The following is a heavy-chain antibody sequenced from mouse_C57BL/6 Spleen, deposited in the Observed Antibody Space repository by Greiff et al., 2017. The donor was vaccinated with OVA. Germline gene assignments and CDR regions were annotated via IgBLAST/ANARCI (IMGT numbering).Heavy chain of an antibody. V-gene: IGHV5-4*01. J-gene: IGHJ3*01. CDR3: ARDRNYSAWFAY. CDR1: GFTFSSYA. CDR2: ISDGGSYT. D-gene: IGHD2-12*01. Sequence: EVKLMESGGGLVKPGGSLKLSCAASGFTFSSYAMSWVRQTPEKRLEWVATISDGGSYTYYPDNVKGRFTISRDNAKNNLYLQRSHLKSEDTAMYYCARDRNYSAWFAYWGQGTLVTVSA.